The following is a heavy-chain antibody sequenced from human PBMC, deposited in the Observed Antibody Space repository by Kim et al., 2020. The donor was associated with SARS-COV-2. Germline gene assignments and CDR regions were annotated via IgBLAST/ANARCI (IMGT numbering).Heavy chain of an antibody. J-gene: IGHJ4*02. CDR3: AKGSDASGYDQDFDY. Sequence: DSVKGRFTISRDNSKNTLYLQMNSLRAEDTAVYYCAKGSDASGYDQDFDYWGQGTLVTVSS. V-gene: IGHV3-23*03. D-gene: IGHD5-12*01.